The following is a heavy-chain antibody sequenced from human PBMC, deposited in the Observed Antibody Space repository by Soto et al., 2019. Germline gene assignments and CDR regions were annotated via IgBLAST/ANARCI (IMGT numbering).Heavy chain of an antibody. V-gene: IGHV4-4*02. D-gene: IGHD3-22*01. CDR3: AVAWYYDSSGYYLNWFDP. J-gene: IGHJ5*02. Sequence: PSETLSLTCAVSGGSISSSNWWSWVRQPPGKGLEWIGEIYHSGSTNYNPSLKSRVTISVDKSKNQFSLKLSSVTAADTAVYYCAVAWYYDSSGYYLNWFDPWGQGTLVTVSS. CDR2: IYHSGST. CDR1: GGSISSSNW.